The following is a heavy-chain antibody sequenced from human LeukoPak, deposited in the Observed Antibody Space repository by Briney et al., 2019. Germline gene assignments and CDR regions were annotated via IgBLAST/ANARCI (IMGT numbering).Heavy chain of an antibody. CDR1: GFTFSSYA. D-gene: IGHD5-24*01. V-gene: IGHV3-30*01. CDR3: ARDSLLSREFDY. CDR2: ISYDGSNK. Sequence: GGSLRLSCAASGFTFSSYAMHWVRQAPGKGLEWVAVISYDGSNKYYADSVKGRFTISRDNSKNTLYLQMNSLRAEDTAVYYCARDSLLSREFDYWAREPWSPSPQ. J-gene: IGHJ4*02.